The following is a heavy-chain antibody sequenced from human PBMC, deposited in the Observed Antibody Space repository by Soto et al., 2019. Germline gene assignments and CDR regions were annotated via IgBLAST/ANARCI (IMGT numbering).Heavy chain of an antibody. CDR2: ISYDGSNK. CDR3: ARDPTDLAYCGGDCYSDDAFDI. J-gene: IGHJ3*02. CDR1: GFTFSSYA. Sequence: GGSLRLSCAASGFTFSSYAMHWVRQAPGKGLEWVAVISYDGSNKYYTDSVKGRFTISRDNSKNTLYLQMNSLRAEDTAVYYCARDPTDLAYCGGDCYSDDAFDIWGQGTMVTVSS. V-gene: IGHV3-30*04. D-gene: IGHD2-21*02.